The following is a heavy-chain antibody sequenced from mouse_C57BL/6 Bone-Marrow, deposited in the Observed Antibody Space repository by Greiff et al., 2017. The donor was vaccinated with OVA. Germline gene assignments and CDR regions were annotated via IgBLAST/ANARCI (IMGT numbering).Heavy chain of an antibody. CDR1: GYTFTDYY. D-gene: IGHD2-2*01. V-gene: IGHV1-76*01. CDR2: IYPGSGNI. CDR3: ARSERLRDYFDD. Sequence: VHLVESGAELVRPGASVKLSCKASGYTFTDYYISWVKQRPGQGLEWIARIYPGSGNIYYNGKFKGKATLTAEKSSSTAYMQLSSLTSDDSAVYFCARSERLRDYFDDWGQGTTLTVSS. J-gene: IGHJ2*01.